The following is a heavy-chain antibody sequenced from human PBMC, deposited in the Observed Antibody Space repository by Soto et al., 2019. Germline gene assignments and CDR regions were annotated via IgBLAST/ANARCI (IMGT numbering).Heavy chain of an antibody. CDR2: IGPDGSNI. D-gene: IGHD1-1*01. CDR3: VRDKNWSFEY. Sequence: GGSLRLSCAASGFIFSSHWMHWVRQAPGKGLVGVSHIGPDGSNIWEADSVQGRFTISRDNARNRLYLQMNSLRDEDTAIYYCVRDKNWSFEYWGQGILVSVSS. J-gene: IGHJ4*02. V-gene: IGHV3-74*01. CDR1: GFIFSSHW.